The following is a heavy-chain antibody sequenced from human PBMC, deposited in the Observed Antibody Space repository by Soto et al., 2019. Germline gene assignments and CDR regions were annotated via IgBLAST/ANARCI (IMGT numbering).Heavy chain of an antibody. CDR3: ASRKSSPYFDY. CDR2: IYYSGST. J-gene: IGHJ4*02. CDR1: GGSISSGDYY. Sequence: SETLSLTCTVSGGSISSGDYYWSWIRQPPGKGLEWIGYIYYSGSTYYNPSLKSRVTISVDTAKNQFSLKLSSVTAADTAVYYCASRKSSPYFDYWGQGTLVTVSS. V-gene: IGHV4-30-4*01. D-gene: IGHD3-10*01.